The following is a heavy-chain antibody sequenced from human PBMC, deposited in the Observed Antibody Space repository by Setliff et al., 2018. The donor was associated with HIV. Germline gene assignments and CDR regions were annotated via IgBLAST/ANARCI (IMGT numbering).Heavy chain of an antibody. J-gene: IGHJ4*02. V-gene: IGHV7-4-1*02. CDR1: GYTFTSYA. CDR3: ARVSSGYDPYYYDSSGHDY. D-gene: IGHD3-22*01. CDR2: INTNTGNP. Sequence: ASVKVSCKASGYTFTSYAMNWVRQAPGQGLEWMGWINTNTGNPTYAQGFTGRFVFSLDASVSTAYLQISSLKAEDTAVYYCARVSSGYDPYYYDSSGHDYWGQGTLVTVSS.